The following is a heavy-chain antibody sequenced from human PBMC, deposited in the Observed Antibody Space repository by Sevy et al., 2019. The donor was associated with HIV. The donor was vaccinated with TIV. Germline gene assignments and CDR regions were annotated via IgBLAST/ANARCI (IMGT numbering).Heavy chain of an antibody. V-gene: IGHV4-4*07. CDR3: ARDRSAYYGYYFDH. CDR2: IYTSGST. J-gene: IGHJ4*02. Sequence: SETLSLTCTVSGGSISNNYWGWIRQPAGKGLEWIGRIYTSGSTNYNPSLKSRVTMSVDTSKNQFSLKLSSVTAADTAVYYCARDRSAYYGYYFDHWGQGTLVTVSS. D-gene: IGHD3-22*01. CDR1: GGSISNNY.